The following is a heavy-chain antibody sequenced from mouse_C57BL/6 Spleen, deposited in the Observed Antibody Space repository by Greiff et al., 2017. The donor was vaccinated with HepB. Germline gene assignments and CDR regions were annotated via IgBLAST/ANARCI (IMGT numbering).Heavy chain of an antibody. Sequence: DVKLVESGGGLVKPGGSLKLSCAASGFTFSSYAMSWVRQTPEKRLEWVATISDGGSYTYYPDNVKGRFTISRDNAKNNLYLQMSHLKSEDTAMYYWAREGITFDYWGQGTTLTVSS. CDR3: AREGITFDY. CDR1: GFTFSSYA. J-gene: IGHJ2*01. CDR2: ISDGGSYT. V-gene: IGHV5-4*01. D-gene: IGHD1-1*01.